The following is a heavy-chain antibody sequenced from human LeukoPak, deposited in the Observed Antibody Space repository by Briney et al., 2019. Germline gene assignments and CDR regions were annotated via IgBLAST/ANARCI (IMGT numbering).Heavy chain of an antibody. D-gene: IGHD3-16*01. Sequence: SETLSLTCAVSGYSITSGFSWGWIRQPPGKGLEWIATISHSGTTDYRSTLESRLTISMDTSKNLFSLRLTSVTAADTAVYYCAREGAVPGMDPWGQGTLVTVSS. CDR1: GYSITSGFS. V-gene: IGHV4-38-2*02. CDR3: AREGAVPGMDP. CDR2: ISHSGTT. J-gene: IGHJ5*02.